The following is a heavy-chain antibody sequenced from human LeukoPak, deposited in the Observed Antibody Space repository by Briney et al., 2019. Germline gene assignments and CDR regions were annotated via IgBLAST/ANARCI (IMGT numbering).Heavy chain of an antibody. CDR2: IRYDGSNK. V-gene: IGHV3-30*02. D-gene: IGHD2-15*01. CDR3: ARDPRYCSGGSCPRYYYYYYMDV. J-gene: IGHJ6*03. CDR1: GFTFSSYG. Sequence: GGSLRLSCAASGFTFSSYGMHWVRQAPGKGLEWVAFIRYDGSNKYYADSVKGRFTISRDNAKNTLYLQMNSLRAEDTAVYYCARDPRYCSGGSCPRYYYYYYMDVWGKGTTVTVSS.